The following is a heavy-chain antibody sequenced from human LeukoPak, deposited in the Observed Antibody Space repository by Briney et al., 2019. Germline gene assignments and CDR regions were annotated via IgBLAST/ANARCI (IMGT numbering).Heavy chain of an antibody. D-gene: IGHD3-22*01. J-gene: IGHJ4*02. CDR2: INYSGGT. V-gene: IGHV4-59*01. CDR3: ARVTSDESSGYYFDY. Sequence: SQTLSLTCTVSGGSISTYYWSWIRQTPGKGLEWIGFINYSGGTNYNPSLKSRVTISVDTSKNHFSLKLSSVTAADTAVYYCARVTSDESSGYYFDYWGQGGLVTVSS. CDR1: GGSISTYY.